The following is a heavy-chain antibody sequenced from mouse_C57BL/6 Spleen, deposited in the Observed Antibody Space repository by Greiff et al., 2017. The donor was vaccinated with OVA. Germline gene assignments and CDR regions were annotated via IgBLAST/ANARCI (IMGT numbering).Heavy chain of an antibody. V-gene: IGHV5-9-1*02. Sequence: EVMLVESGEGLVKPGGSLKLSCAASGFTFSSYAMSWVRQTPEKRLEWVAYISSGGDYIYYADTVKGRFTISRDNARNTLYLQMSSLKSEDTAMYYCTRDPITTVVAPVAMDYWGQGTSVTVSS. J-gene: IGHJ4*01. D-gene: IGHD1-1*01. CDR2: ISSGGDYI. CDR3: TRDPITTVVAPVAMDY. CDR1: GFTFSSYA.